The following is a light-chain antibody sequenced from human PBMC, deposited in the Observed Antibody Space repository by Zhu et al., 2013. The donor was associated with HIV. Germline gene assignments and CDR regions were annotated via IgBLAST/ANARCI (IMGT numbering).Light chain of an antibody. CDR2: GAS. V-gene: IGKV1-13*02. CDR3: QQSYSTVT. J-gene: IGKJ3*01. Sequence: IQLTQSPSSLSASVGDRVTITCRASQGISSALAWYQQKPGKGPKLLIYGASTLESGVPSRFSGSGSGTDFTLTISSLQPEDFATYYCQQSYSTVTFGPGTKVDI. CDR1: QGISSA.